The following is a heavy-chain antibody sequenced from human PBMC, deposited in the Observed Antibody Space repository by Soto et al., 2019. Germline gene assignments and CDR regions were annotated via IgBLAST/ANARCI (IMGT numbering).Heavy chain of an antibody. Sequence: QVQLVESGGGVVKPGGSLRLSCVGSGFSFSDYYLHWIRQAPGKGLEWVSYLSTSSSYTNYADSVKGRFTISRDNARNSLYLQMSSLRSDDTAVYYCARDRDSMIRGVYQHWGQGTLVIVS. CDR1: GFSFSDYY. J-gene: IGHJ1*01. D-gene: IGHD3-10*01. CDR3: ARDRDSMIRGVYQH. CDR2: LSTSSSYT. V-gene: IGHV3-11*05.